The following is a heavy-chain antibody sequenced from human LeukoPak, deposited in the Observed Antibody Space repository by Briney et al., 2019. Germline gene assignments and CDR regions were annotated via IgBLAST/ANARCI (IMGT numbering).Heavy chain of an antibody. CDR2: ISSSSSYI. Sequence: PGGSLRLSCIASGFTFSSYAMNWVRQAPGKGLEWVSSISSSSSYIYYADSVKGRFTISRDNAKNSLYLQMNSLRAEDTAVYYCARGGVATIFGYGIDVWGQGTTVTVSS. J-gene: IGHJ6*02. CDR1: GFTFSSYA. CDR3: ARGGVATIFGYGIDV. V-gene: IGHV3-21*01. D-gene: IGHD5-12*01.